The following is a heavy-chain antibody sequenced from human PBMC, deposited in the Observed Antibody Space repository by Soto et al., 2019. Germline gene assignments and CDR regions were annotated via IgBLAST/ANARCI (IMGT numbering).Heavy chain of an antibody. J-gene: IGHJ4*02. CDR2: ISGSGGSI. CDR3: ATRPEVRGGGFDY. Sequence: EVQLLESGGGLVQPGGSLRLSCAASGFIFSSYAMSWVRQAPGKGLEWVSAISGSGGSIYYADSVKGRFTISRDNSKNTLYRQRNSLRAEDTAVYYCATRPEVRGGGFDYWGQGTLVTVSS. V-gene: IGHV3-23*01. D-gene: IGHD3-10*01. CDR1: GFIFSSYA.